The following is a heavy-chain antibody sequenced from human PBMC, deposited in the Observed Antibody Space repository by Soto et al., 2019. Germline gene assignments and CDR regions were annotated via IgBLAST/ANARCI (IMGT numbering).Heavy chain of an antibody. CDR2: IYWDDDK. V-gene: IGHV2-5*02. Sequence: SGPTLVNPTQTLTLTCTFSGFSLSTSGVGVGWIRQPPGKALEWLALIYWDDDKRYSPSLKSRLTITKDTSKNQVVLTMTNMDPVDTATYYCAHSREDYDLWSGPTRVYKAVWSEGTTVPGSS. CDR3: AHSREDYDLWSGPTRVYKAV. CDR1: GFSLSTSGVG. D-gene: IGHD3-3*01. J-gene: IGHJ6*03.